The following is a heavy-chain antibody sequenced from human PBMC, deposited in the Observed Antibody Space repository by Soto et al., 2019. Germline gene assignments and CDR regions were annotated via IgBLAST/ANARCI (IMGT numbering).Heavy chain of an antibody. D-gene: IGHD3-10*01. V-gene: IGHV4-59*01. CDR2: IYHSGNT. Sequence: PSETLSLTCTVSGGSISSYYWDWIRQPPGKGLEWIGDIYHSGNTNYTPSLKSRVTISVDTSKNQFSLKLSSVTAADTAVYYCARDLGGNLDYWGQGTLVTVSS. J-gene: IGHJ4*02. CDR1: GGSISSYY. CDR3: ARDLGGNLDY.